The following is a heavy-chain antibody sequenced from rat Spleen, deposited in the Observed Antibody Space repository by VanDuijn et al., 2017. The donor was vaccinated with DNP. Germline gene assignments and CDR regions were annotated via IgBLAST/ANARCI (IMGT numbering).Heavy chain of an antibody. V-gene: IGHV3-1*01. CDR3: ARWRPGYNYFDY. D-gene: IGHD1-4*01. J-gene: IGHJ2*01. Sequence: EVQLQESGPGLVKPSQSLSLTCSVTGYSITSSYRWNWIRKFPGNKMAWIGHISYSGSTTYNPSLKSRISITRDTSKNRFFLQLNSVTTEDTSTYYCARWRPGYNYFDYWGQGVMVTVSS. CDR2: ISYSGST. CDR1: GYSITSSY.